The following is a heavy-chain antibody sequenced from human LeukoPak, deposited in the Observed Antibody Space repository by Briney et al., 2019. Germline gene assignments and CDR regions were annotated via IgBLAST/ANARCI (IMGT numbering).Heavy chain of an antibody. Sequence: GGSLRLSCAASGFTFSSYSMNWVRQAPGKGLEWVSAISSSGGGTYYSDSVKGRFTISRDNSKDTLYLQLDSLRDEDTAVYFCAKDRGDYYFDFWGLGTLVIVSS. CDR3: AKDRGDYYFDF. D-gene: IGHD3-10*01. J-gene: IGHJ4*02. CDR1: GFTFSSYS. V-gene: IGHV3-23*01. CDR2: ISSSGGGT.